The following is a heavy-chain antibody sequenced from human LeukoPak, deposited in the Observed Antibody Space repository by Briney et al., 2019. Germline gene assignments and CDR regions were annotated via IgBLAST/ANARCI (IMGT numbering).Heavy chain of an antibody. CDR2: ISGSGGST. V-gene: IGHV3-23*01. Sequence: GGTLRLSCAASGFTFSSYGMSWVRQAPEKGLEWVSAISGSGGSTYYADSVKGRFTISRDNSKNTLYLQMNSLRADDTAVYYCARRYYDILTGYSSFDYWGQGTLVTVSS. D-gene: IGHD3-9*01. CDR3: ARRYYDILTGYSSFDY. J-gene: IGHJ4*02. CDR1: GFTFSSYG.